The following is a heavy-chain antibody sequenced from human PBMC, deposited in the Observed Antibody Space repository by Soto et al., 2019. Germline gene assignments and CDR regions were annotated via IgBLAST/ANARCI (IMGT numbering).Heavy chain of an antibody. V-gene: IGHV1-2*02. Sequence: ASVKVSCKASGFSFTGYYIHWLRQAPGQGLEWMGWINAHSGGTEYAQKFQGRVTLTRDTSIATAYLTLTSLTSDDAALYYCAKDLTRQLAYWLDPWGQGTQVTVSS. CDR3: AKDLTRQLAYWLDP. D-gene: IGHD6-6*01. CDR2: INAHSGGT. J-gene: IGHJ5*02. CDR1: GFSFTGYY.